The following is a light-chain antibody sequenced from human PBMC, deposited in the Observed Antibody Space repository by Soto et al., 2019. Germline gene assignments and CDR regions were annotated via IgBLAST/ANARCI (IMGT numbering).Light chain of an antibody. CDR1: QYINNY. Sequence: DLRLTQSPSSLSASLGETVTITCQASQYINNYLNWYQQKPGRAPKLLIYDASTLQRGVTSRFSGTGHGTDFTFTISSLQPEDIATYYCQQFDDFPLTFGGGTKVEIK. J-gene: IGKJ4*01. CDR2: DAS. CDR3: QQFDDFPLT. V-gene: IGKV1-33*01.